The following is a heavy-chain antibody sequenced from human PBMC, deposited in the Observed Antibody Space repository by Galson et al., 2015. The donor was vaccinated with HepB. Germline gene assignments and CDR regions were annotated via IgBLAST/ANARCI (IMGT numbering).Heavy chain of an antibody. J-gene: IGHJ4*02. Sequence: SLRLSCAASGFTFSCSAIHWVRQASGKGPEWVGRIRSKASDYATAYAASLKGRFTISRDDSKNTAYLHMTSLKTEDTAVYYCLRLGDLSGYSSSWGQGTLVTVSS. CDR1: GFTFSCSA. D-gene: IGHD6-13*01. CDR3: LRLGDLSGYSSS. CDR2: IRSKASDYAT. V-gene: IGHV3-73*01.